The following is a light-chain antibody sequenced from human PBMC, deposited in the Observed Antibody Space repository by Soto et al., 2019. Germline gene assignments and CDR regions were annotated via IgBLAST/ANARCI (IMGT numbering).Light chain of an antibody. Sequence: DIQIDQSPSSLSSSGGGKVNITCQAGQDHCNYLNWYQQKPGKAPKLLIYDASNLETGVPSRFSGSGSGTDFTFTISSLQPEDIATYYCQQYDNLPITFGGGTKVEIK. J-gene: IGKJ4*01. CDR3: QQYDNLPIT. CDR2: DAS. V-gene: IGKV1-33*01. CDR1: QDHCNY.